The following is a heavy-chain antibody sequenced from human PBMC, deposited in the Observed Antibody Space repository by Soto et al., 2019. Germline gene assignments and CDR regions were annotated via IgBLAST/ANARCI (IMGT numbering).Heavy chain of an antibody. CDR2: INHSGST. D-gene: IGHD7-27*01. CDR1: GGSFSGYY. CDR3: ARGWGRIFDY. Sequence: QVQLQQWGAGLLKPSETLSLTCAVYGGSFSGYYWNWIRQPPGKGLEWIGEINHSGSTNYNPSLKSLVTISVDTSKSQFSLKLSSVPAADTAVYYCARGWGRIFDYWGQGTLVTVSS. V-gene: IGHV4-34*01. J-gene: IGHJ4*02.